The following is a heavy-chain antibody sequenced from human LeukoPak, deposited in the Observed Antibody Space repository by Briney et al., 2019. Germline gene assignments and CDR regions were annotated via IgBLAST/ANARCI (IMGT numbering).Heavy chain of an antibody. CDR3: ATGNYYDSRGYYTFGH. J-gene: IGHJ1*01. CDR1: GFTFSRYW. D-gene: IGHD3-22*01. V-gene: IGHV3-74*01. CDR2: INGDGSTT. Sequence: GGSLGLSCAASGFTFSRYWMHWVRQAPGKGLVWVSRINGDGSTTSYADSVKGGFTISRDNAKNTLYLQMNSLRAEDTAVYYCATGNYYDSRGYYTFGHWGQGTLVTVSS.